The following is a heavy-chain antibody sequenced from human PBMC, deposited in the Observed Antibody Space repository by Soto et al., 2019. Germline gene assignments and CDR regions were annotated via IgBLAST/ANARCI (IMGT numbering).Heavy chain of an antibody. CDR3: ARDILGYYDSSGYYYD. Sequence: GGSLRLSCAASGFTVSSNYMSWVRQAPGKGLEWVSVIYSGGSTYYADSVKGRFTISRDNSKNTLYLQMNSLRAEDTAVYYCARDILGYYDSSGYYYDWGQGTLVTVSS. J-gene: IGHJ4*02. V-gene: IGHV3-53*01. CDR1: GFTVSSNY. D-gene: IGHD3-22*01. CDR2: IYSGGST.